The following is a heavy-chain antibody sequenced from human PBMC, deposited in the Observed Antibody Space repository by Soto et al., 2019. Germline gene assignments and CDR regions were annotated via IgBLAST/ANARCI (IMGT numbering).Heavy chain of an antibody. Sequence: GGSLRLSCAASGFTFGSYSMNWVRQAPGKGLEWVSSISSSSSYIYYADSVKGRFTISRGNAKNSLYLQMNSLRAEDTAVYYCAREDGNYYDSSGYNAFDIWGQGTMVTVSS. CDR1: GFTFGSYS. V-gene: IGHV3-21*01. CDR3: AREDGNYYDSSGYNAFDI. D-gene: IGHD3-22*01. CDR2: ISSSSSYI. J-gene: IGHJ3*02.